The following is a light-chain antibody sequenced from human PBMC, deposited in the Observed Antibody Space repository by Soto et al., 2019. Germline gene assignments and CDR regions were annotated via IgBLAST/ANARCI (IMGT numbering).Light chain of an antibody. CDR2: EVT. CDR3: ATWDDRLNGYV. V-gene: IGLV2-14*01. CDR1: SSDIGGHNY. Sequence: QSALTQPASVSGSPGQSIPVSCTGTSSDIGGHNYVSWSQQHPGKVPKLIIYEVTNRPSGVSNRFSGSKSGNTASLTVSGLQSEDEADYYCATWDDRLNGYVFGSGTKLTVL. J-gene: IGLJ1*01.